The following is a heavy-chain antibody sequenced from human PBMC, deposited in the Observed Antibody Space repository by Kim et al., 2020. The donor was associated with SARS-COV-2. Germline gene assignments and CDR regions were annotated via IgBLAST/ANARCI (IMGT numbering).Heavy chain of an antibody. Sequence: SETLSLTCTVSGGSISSYYWSWIRQPPGKGLEWIGYIYYSGSTNYNPSLKSRVTISVDTSKNQFSLKLSSVTAADTAVYYCAREIWSTYYFDYWGQGTLVTVSS. V-gene: IGHV4-59*13. CDR1: GGSISSYY. J-gene: IGHJ4*02. D-gene: IGHD3-10*01. CDR3: AREIWSTYYFDY. CDR2: IYYSGST.